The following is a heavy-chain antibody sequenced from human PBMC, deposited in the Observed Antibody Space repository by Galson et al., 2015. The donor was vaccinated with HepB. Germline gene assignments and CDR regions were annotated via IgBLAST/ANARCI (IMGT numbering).Heavy chain of an antibody. V-gene: IGHV1-3*01. D-gene: IGHD3-10*01. CDR3: ARDQVLLWFGELNWFDP. CDR2: INAGNGNT. Sequence: SVKVSCKASGYTFTSYAMHWVRQAPGQRLEWMGWINAGNGNTKYSQKFQGRVTITRDTSASTAYMELSSLRSEDTAVYYCARDQVLLWFGELNWFDPWGQGTLVTVSS. CDR1: GYTFTSYA. J-gene: IGHJ5*02.